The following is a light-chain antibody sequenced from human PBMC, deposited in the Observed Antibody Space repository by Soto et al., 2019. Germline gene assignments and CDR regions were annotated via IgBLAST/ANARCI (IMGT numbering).Light chain of an antibody. CDR2: KAS. V-gene: IGKV1-5*03. J-gene: IGKJ1*01. CDR1: QTISSW. Sequence: DIKITQSPSTLSGSVGDRVTITFRASQTISSWLAWYQQKPGKAPKLLIYKASTLKSGVPSRFSGSGSGTEFTLTISSLQPDDFATYYCQQYNSYSEAFGQGTKV. CDR3: QQYNSYSEA.